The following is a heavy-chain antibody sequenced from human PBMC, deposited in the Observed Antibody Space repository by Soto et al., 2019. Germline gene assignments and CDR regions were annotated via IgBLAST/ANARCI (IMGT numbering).Heavy chain of an antibody. V-gene: IGHV3-13*01. J-gene: IGHJ4*02. CDR3: ARVTGYSSGWYDY. CDR2: IGTAGDT. CDR1: GFTFSSYD. Sequence: GGSLRLSCAASGFTFSSYDMHWVRQATGKGLEWVSAIGTAGDTYYPGSVKGRFTISRENAKNSLYLQMNSLRAGDTAVYYCARVTGYSSGWYDYWGQGTLVTVSS. D-gene: IGHD6-19*01.